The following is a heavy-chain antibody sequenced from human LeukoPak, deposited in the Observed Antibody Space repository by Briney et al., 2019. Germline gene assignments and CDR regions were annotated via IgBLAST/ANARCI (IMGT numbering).Heavy chain of an antibody. Sequence: GGSLRLSCAASGFTFDDYGMSWVRQAPGKGLEWVSGINWNGGSTGYADSVKGRFTISRDNAKNSLYLQMNSLRAEDTALYHCARGDPYSSSWYWFDPWGQGTLVTVSS. D-gene: IGHD6-13*01. CDR3: ARGDPYSSSWYWFDP. J-gene: IGHJ5*02. CDR2: INWNGGST. V-gene: IGHV3-20*01. CDR1: GFTFDDYG.